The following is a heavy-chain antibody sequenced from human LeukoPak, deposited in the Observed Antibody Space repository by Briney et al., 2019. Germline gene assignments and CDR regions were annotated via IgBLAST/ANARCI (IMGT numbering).Heavy chain of an antibody. Sequence: GGSLRLSCAASKFTFSTLAMHWVRQAPGKGLEWVALTSNDGSSKYYTDSVKGRFTISRDNSKNTLYLQMNSLRAEDTAVYYCAREGGDLRWKNRFDCWGQGTLVTVSS. J-gene: IGHJ4*02. CDR3: AREGGDLRWKNRFDC. CDR1: KFTFSTLA. V-gene: IGHV3-30-3*01. D-gene: IGHD4-23*01. CDR2: TSNDGSSK.